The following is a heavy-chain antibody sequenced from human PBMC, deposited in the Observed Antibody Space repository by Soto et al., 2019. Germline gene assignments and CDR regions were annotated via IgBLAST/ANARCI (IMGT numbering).Heavy chain of an antibody. CDR3: VLPDFDY. D-gene: IGHD2-15*01. V-gene: IGHV3-30-3*01. J-gene: IGHJ4*02. CDR1: GFTFSSYA. CDR2: ISYDGSNK. Sequence: GGSLRLSCAASGFTFSSYAMHWVRQAPGKGLEWVAVISYDGSNKYYADSVKGRFTISRDNSKNTLYLQMNSLRAEDTAVYYCVLPDFDYWGQGTRVTVPS.